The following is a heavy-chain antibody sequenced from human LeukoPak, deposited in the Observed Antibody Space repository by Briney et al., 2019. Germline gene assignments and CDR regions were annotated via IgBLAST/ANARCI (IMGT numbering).Heavy chain of an antibody. CDR1: GGSLTGYY. J-gene: IGHJ2*01. CDR2: IHYTGAT. Sequence: SETLSLTCAVYGGSLTGYYWSWMRQTPGRGLEWVGEIHYTGATSYNPSLKSRATISVDTSKNQYSLKLSSVTAADTAVYYCARQYSSSWYLRYFELWGRGTLVTVSS. D-gene: IGHD6-13*01. V-gene: IGHV4-34*01. CDR3: ARQYSSSWYLRYFEL.